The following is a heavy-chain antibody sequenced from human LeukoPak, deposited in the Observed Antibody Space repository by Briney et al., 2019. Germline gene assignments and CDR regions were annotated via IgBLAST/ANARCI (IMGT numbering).Heavy chain of an antibody. CDR1: GLRLSNYG. CDR2: SRSDSSTK. V-gene: IGHV3-48*02. Sequence: PGGSLRLSRARSGLRLSNYGMNWVRPAPGKRRVCLSYSRSDSSTKYNADSLKGRFTMYRDNPKHSPYLQMNSLGDDCAAVYYCARDLAWDAFDIWGQGTMVTVSS. CDR3: ARDLAWDAFDI. J-gene: IGHJ3*02.